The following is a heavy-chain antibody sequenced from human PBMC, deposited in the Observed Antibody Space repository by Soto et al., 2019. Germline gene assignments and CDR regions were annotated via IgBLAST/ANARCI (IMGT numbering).Heavy chain of an antibody. J-gene: IGHJ5*02. D-gene: IGHD1-26*01. CDR1: GDSISTYY. CDR2: IYYTGDT. CDR3: ARDPSGHPPLFRFDP. V-gene: IGHV4-59*01. Sequence: SETLSLSCTVSGDSISTYYWHWIRLPPGKGLEWIGYIYYTGDTNYNPSLKSRVTISLDTSKNQCSLKLSSVTAADTAVYYCARDPSGHPPLFRFDPWAQGTLVTVSS.